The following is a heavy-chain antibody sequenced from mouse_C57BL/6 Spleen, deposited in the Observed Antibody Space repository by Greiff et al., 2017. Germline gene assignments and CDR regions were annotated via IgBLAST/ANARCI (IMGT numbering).Heavy chain of an antibody. Sequence: QVQLKESGPELVKPGASVKLSCKASGYTFTSYDINWVKQRPGQGLEWIGWIYPRDGSTKYNEKFKGKATLTVTTSSSTAYMELHCLTADDSAVYFCAREERGQSDYWGQGTTLTVSS. J-gene: IGHJ2*01. CDR1: GYTFTSYD. CDR2: IYPRDGST. V-gene: IGHV1-85*01. D-gene: IGHD6-1*01. CDR3: AREERGQSDY.